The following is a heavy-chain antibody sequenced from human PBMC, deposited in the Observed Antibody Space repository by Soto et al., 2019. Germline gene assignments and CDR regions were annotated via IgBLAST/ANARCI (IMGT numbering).Heavy chain of an antibody. CDR2: IFPRDFDV. Sequence: PGESLKISCKTSGYTFTNYWIGWVRQMPGGGLEWLGLIFPRDFDVRYSPSFEGQVTISADRSTATAFLQWRSLGASDSALYFCARLVSLLQPIDSWGQGTPVTSPQ. CDR3: ARLVSLLQPIDS. J-gene: IGHJ5*01. CDR1: GYTFTNYW. D-gene: IGHD4-4*01. V-gene: IGHV5-51*01.